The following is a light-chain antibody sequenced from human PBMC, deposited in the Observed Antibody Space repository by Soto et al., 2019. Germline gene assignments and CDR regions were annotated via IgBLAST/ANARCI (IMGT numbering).Light chain of an antibody. CDR3: QQYDTLLT. J-gene: IGKJ4*01. V-gene: IGKV1-33*01. CDR1: QDIGKR. Sequence: DIQMTQSPSSLSASVGDRVTITCQASQDIGKRLNWYQQKPGKAPKVLIYDASYLETGVPSRFSGRGSGTDFTFTISSLQPEEIATYYCQQYDTLLTFGGGTKVEMK. CDR2: DAS.